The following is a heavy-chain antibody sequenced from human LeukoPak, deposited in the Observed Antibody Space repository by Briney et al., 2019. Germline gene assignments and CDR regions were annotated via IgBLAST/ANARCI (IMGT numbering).Heavy chain of an antibody. CDR3: ARAGGSYYPYYYYYMDV. J-gene: IGHJ6*03. D-gene: IGHD1-26*01. CDR2: YDSSTSYI. V-gene: IGHV3-21*01. CDR1: GFTFSSFG. Sequence: PGGSLRLSCAASGFTFSSFGMNWVRQAPGKGLEWVSSYDSSTSYIYYADSVKGRFTISRDIAKNSLYLQMDSLRAEDTAVYYCARAGGSYYPYYYYYMDVWGKGTTVTVSS.